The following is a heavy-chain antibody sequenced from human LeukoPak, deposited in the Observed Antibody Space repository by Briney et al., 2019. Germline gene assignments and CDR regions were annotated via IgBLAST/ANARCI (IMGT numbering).Heavy chain of an antibody. V-gene: IGHV3-23*01. CDR1: GFTFSIYG. CDR3: AKVEYGSGTDDAFDI. CDR2: ITPSGGTT. D-gene: IGHD3-10*01. Sequence: GGSLRLSCAASGFTFSIYGMNWVRQAPGKGLEWVSGITPSGGTTYYTDSVKGRFTISRDNSKNTLYLQMNSLRAEDTAVYYCAKVEYGSGTDDAFDIWGQGTMVTVSS. J-gene: IGHJ3*02.